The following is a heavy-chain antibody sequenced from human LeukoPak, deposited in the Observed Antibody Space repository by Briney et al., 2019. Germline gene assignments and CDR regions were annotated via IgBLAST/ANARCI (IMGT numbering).Heavy chain of an antibody. V-gene: IGHV4-59*01. CDR3: ARTASGDRYSGYAKDRYYFDR. CDR2: IHYSGTT. Sequence: SETLSLTCTVSGGSISDDYWSWLRQPPGKGLEGIAYIHYSGTTNYKPSLRSRVTIPIDTSKKQFSLKVNSVTAADTAVYFCARTASGDRYSGYAKDRYYFDRWGQGTLVTVSS. CDR1: GGSISDDY. J-gene: IGHJ4*02. D-gene: IGHD5-12*01.